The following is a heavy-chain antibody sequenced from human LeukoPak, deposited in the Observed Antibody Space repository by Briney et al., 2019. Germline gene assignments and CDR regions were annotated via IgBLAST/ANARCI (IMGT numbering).Heavy chain of an antibody. D-gene: IGHD5-18*01. J-gene: IGHJ4*02. CDR3: ARERGYSYGYSDY. CDR1: GFTLSGYS. Sequence: GGSLRLSCAASGFTLSGYSMNWVRQAPGKGLEWVSSISSSSSYIYYADSVEGRFTISRDNAKNSLYLQMNSLRAEDTAVYYCARERGYSYGYSDYWGQGTLVTVSS. CDR2: ISSSSSYI. V-gene: IGHV3-21*01.